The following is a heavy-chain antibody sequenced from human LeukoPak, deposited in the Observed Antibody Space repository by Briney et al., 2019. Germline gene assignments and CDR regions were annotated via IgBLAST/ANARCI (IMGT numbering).Heavy chain of an antibody. Sequence: ASVKVSCKASGYTFTGYYIDWVRQAPGQGLAWMGWINPNSGGTNYAQKFQGRVTMTRDTSISTAYMELSRLRSDDTAVYYCARGGGLGCSGGSCYGHYYYGMDVWGQGTTVTVSS. V-gene: IGHV1-2*02. D-gene: IGHD2-15*01. J-gene: IGHJ6*02. CDR1: GYTFTGYY. CDR3: ARGGGLGCSGGSCYGHYYYGMDV. CDR2: INPNSGGT.